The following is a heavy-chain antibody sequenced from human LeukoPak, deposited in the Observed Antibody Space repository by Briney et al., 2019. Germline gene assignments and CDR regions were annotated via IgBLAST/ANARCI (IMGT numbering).Heavy chain of an antibody. V-gene: IGHV3-64*01. CDR2: ISNNGGTT. J-gene: IGHJ4*02. CDR1: GFTFSSYA. Sequence: GGSLRLSCAASGFTFSSYAMHWVRQAPGKGLEYVSAISNNGGTTYYANSVRGRLTISRDNSKNTLYLQMGSLRAEDKAVYYCARVNGSGSYYDYWGQGTLVTVSS. CDR3: ARVNGSGSYYDY. D-gene: IGHD3-10*01.